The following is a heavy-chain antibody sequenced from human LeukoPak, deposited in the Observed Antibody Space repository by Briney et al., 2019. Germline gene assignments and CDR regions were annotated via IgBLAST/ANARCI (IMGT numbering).Heavy chain of an antibody. CDR2: IYYSGST. V-gene: IGHV4-59*01. Sequence: SETVSLTCTVSGASISSYYWSWIRQPPGKGLEWIGYIYYSGSTNYNPSLKSRVTISVDTSKSQFSLRLSSVTAAETAVYYCARHRYYYDSSGYYYQPWGQGTLVTVSS. CDR3: ARHRYYYDSSGYYYQP. CDR1: GASISSYY. J-gene: IGHJ5*02. D-gene: IGHD3-22*01.